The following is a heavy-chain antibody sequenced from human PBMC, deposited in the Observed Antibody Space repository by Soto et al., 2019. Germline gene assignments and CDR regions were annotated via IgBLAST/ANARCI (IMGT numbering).Heavy chain of an antibody. J-gene: IGHJ3*02. CDR3: TREAGYCSRTSCYRRAFDS. Sequence: EVQLVESGGDLVQPGGSLRLSCAASGFTFSSHWMHWVRRVPGKGLVWVSHINTDGGITGYADYVKGRFTISRDNAKNTLYLQMNGLRAEDTSVYYCTREAGYCSRTSCYRRAFDSWGQGTMVTVSS. CDR1: GFTFSSHW. D-gene: IGHD2-2*01. CDR2: INTDGGIT. V-gene: IGHV3-74*01.